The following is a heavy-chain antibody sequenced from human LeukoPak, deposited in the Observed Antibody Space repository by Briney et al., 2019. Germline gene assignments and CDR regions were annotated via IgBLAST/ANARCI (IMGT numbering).Heavy chain of an antibody. CDR1: GFTFSSYF. Sequence: GGSLRLSCAASGFTFSSYFISWGCEAPREGLGWGANIKQHGSEKYYVDSVRGRFTISRDNAKHSLYLQLNSVRVEDTAVYYCARGYSYGSTATYWRQGPLVPVSS. CDR3: ARGYSYGSTATY. D-gene: IGHD5-18*01. J-gene: IGHJ4*02. CDR2: IKQHGSEK. V-gene: IGHV3-7*01.